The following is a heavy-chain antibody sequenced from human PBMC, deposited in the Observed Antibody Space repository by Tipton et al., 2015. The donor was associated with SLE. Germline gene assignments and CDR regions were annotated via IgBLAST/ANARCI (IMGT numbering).Heavy chain of an antibody. CDR1: GFTFSSYE. V-gene: IGHV3-48*03. CDR2: ITSSGTPI. CDR3: ARVWYSNTTCWGSMDV. D-gene: IGHD2-2*01. Sequence: SLRLSCTASGFTFSSYEMNWVRQPPGKGLEWVSYITSSGTPIYYADSVKGRFTIARDNAKNSLYLQMNSLRAEDTAVYYCARVWYSNTTCWGSMDVWGEGTTVTVSS. J-gene: IGHJ6*03.